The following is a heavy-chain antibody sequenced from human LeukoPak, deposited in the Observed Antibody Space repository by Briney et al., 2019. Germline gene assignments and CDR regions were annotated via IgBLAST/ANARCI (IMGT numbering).Heavy chain of an antibody. CDR1: GYTITGYY. CDR3: ARDKGTDSSGYLDAFDI. Sequence: ASVKVSCKASGYTITGYYMHWVRQAPGQGLEWMGWINPNSGGTNYAQKFQGRVTMTRDTSISTAYMELSRLRSDDTAVYYCARDKGTDSSGYLDAFDIWGQGTMVTVSS. D-gene: IGHD3-22*01. J-gene: IGHJ3*02. CDR2: INPNSGGT. V-gene: IGHV1-2*02.